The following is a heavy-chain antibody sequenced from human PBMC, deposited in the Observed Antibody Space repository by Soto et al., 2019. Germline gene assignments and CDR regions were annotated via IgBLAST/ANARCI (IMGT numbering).Heavy chain of an antibody. V-gene: IGHV1-18*01. J-gene: IGHJ4*02. CDR1: GYTFSSYG. CDR2: FNTYNGNT. D-gene: IGHD5-18*01. Sequence: QVQLVQSGAEVKKPGASVKVSCKASGYTFSSYGITWVRQAPGQRLEWMGWFNTYNGNTNYAQKFQGRFTMTTDTSTSTAYMELRSLRSADTAVYYCARERGGYSYGDYWGQGALVTVSS. CDR3: ARERGGYSYGDY.